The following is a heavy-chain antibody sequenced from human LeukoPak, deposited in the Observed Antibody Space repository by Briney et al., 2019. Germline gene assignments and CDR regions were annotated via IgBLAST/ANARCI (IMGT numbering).Heavy chain of an antibody. CDR1: GFTFSDYY. J-gene: IGHJ6*03. CDR2: ISSSGSTI. D-gene: IGHD3-10*01. Sequence: GGSLRLSCAASGFTFSDYYMSGIRQAPGKGLEWVSYISSSGSTIYYADSVKGRFTISRDNAKNSLYLQMNSLRAEDTAVYYCARVSSKTMVRGLLTKNNYNYHYMDVWGKGTTVTISS. V-gene: IGHV3-11*04. CDR3: ARVSSKTMVRGLLTKNNYNYHYMDV.